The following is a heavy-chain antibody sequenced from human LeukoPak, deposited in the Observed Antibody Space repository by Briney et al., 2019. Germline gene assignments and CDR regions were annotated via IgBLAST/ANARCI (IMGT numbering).Heavy chain of an antibody. D-gene: IGHD3-10*01. V-gene: IGHV1-69*13. CDR1: GGTFSSYA. CDR3: AREEYYYGSGTNTHL. J-gene: IGHJ5*02. CDR2: IIPIFGTA. Sequence: SVKVSCKASGGTFSSYAISWVRQAPGQGLEWMGGIIPIFGTANYAQKFQGRVTITADESTSTAYMELSSLRSEDTAVYYCAREEYYYGSGTNTHLWGQGTLVTVSS.